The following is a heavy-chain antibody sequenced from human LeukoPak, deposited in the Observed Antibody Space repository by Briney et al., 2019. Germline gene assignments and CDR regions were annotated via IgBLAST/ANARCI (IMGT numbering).Heavy chain of an antibody. J-gene: IGHJ4*02. CDR2: ISSSSSYI. CDR3: ARETIYDFRSDYHIDY. Sequence: GSLRLSCAASGFTFSSYSMNWVRQAPGKGLEWVSSISSSSSYIYYADSVKGRFTISRDNAKNTVYLQMNSLRAEDTAVYYCARETIYDFRSDYHIDYWGQGTLVTVSS. D-gene: IGHD3-3*01. CDR1: GFTFSSYS. V-gene: IGHV3-21*01.